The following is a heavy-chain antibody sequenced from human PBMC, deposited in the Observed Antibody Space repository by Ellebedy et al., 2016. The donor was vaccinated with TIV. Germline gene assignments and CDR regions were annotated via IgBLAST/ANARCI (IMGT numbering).Heavy chain of an antibody. V-gene: IGHV3-33*01. D-gene: IGHD5-18*01. J-gene: IGHJ6*02. CDR3: ARGGMKGGIQLWLLYYYGMDV. CDR2: IWYDGSNK. CDR1: GFTFSSYG. Sequence: GESLKISCAASGFTFSSYGMHWVRQAPGKGLEWVAVIWYDGSNKYYADSVKGRFTISRDNSKNTLYLQMNSLRAEDTAVDYCARGGMKGGIQLWLLYYYGMDVWGQGTTVTVSS.